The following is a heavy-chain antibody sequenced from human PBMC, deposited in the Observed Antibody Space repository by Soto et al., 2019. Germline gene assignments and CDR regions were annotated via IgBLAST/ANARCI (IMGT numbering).Heavy chain of an antibody. Sequence: QVQLVESGGGVVQPGRSLRLSCAASGFTFSSYGMHWVRQAPGKGLEWVAVISYDGSNKYYADSVKGRFTISRDNSKNXLYLQMTSLRAEDTAVYYCAKPYYYDSSGTSPSDYWGQGTLVTVSS. CDR1: GFTFSSYG. V-gene: IGHV3-30*18. CDR3: AKPYYYDSSGTSPSDY. D-gene: IGHD3-22*01. CDR2: ISYDGSNK. J-gene: IGHJ4*02.